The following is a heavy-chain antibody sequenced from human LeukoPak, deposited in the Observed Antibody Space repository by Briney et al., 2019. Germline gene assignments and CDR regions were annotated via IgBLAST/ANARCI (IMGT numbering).Heavy chain of an antibody. J-gene: IGHJ4*02. V-gene: IGHV1-69*06. CDR3: ASRSPYSGYDLYDF. CDR1: GGTFSNYA. D-gene: IGHD5-12*01. Sequence: SVKVSCKASGGTFSNYAISWVRQAPGQGLEWMGGIIPLFGAANFAQKFQSRVTFTADKTTSTAYMELSSLRSEDTAVYYCASRSPYSGYDLYDFWGQGTLVTVSS. CDR2: IIPLFGAA.